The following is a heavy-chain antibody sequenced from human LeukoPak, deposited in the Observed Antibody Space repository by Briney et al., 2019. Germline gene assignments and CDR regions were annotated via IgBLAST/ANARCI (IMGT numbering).Heavy chain of an antibody. D-gene: IGHD3-22*01. CDR2: INHSGST. V-gene: IGHV4-34*01. CDR1: GGSFSGYY. J-gene: IGHJ3*02. CDR3: ARQITMIVVVIGAFDI. Sequence: SETLSLTCAVYGGSFSGYYWSWIRQPPGKGLEWIGEINHSGSTNYNPSLKSRVTISVDTSKNQFSLKLSSVTAADTAVYYCARQITMIVVVIGAFDIWGQGTMVTVSS.